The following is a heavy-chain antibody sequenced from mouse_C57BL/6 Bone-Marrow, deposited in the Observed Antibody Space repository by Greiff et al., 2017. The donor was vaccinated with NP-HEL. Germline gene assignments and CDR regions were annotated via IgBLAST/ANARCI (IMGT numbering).Heavy chain of an antibody. V-gene: IGHV1-64*01. J-gene: IGHJ3*01. CDR2: IHPNSGST. CDR1: GYTFTSYW. D-gene: IGHD2-4*01. CDR3: ARLGYDYGPAY. Sequence: QVQLQQSGAELVKPGASVKLSCKASGYTFTSYWMHWVKQRPGQGLEWIGMIHPNSGSTNYNEKFKSKATLTVDKSSSTAYMQLSSLTSEDSAVYYCARLGYDYGPAYWGQGTLVTVSA.